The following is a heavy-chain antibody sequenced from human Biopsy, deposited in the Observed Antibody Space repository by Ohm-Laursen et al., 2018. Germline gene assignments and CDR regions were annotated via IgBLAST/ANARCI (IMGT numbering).Heavy chain of an antibody. Sequence: ASVKVSCKASSYTFTDYNIHWVRQAPGQGLEWLGYINCKTGATNYAQKFQGTVTMTRDTSISTAYLALGSLRSADTAIYYCARDPLNGHKHFDYWGQGSQVTVSS. V-gene: IGHV1-2*02. CDR3: ARDPLNGHKHFDY. CDR2: INCKTGAT. D-gene: IGHD2-8*01. J-gene: IGHJ4*02. CDR1: SYTFTDYN.